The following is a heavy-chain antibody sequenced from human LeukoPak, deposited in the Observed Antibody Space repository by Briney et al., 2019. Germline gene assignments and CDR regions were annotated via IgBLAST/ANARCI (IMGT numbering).Heavy chain of an antibody. V-gene: IGHV4-34*01. CDR1: GGSFSGYY. Sequence: SETLSLTCAVYGGSFSGYYWGWIRQPPGKGLEWIGSIYYSGSTYYNPSLKSRVTISVDTSKNQFSLKLSSVTAADTAVYYCARGSTYYDFWSGYMNYYYMDVWGKGTTVTVSS. D-gene: IGHD3-3*01. J-gene: IGHJ6*03. CDR3: ARGSTYYDFWSGYMNYYYMDV. CDR2: IYYSGST.